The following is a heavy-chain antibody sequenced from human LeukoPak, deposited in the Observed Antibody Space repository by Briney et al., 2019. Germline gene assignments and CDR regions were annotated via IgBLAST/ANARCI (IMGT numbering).Heavy chain of an antibody. J-gene: IGHJ4*02. Sequence: GGSLRLSCAASAFTLTNYCVHWVRQAPGKGREWGSFILFDGSNKYYADSVNGRFTISRDNSKNTVYLQMNSLRAEDTAVYYCAKFYGSGSYPYWGQGTLVSVLS. D-gene: IGHD3-10*01. V-gene: IGHV3-30*02. CDR3: AKFYGSGSYPY. CDR2: ILFDGSNK. CDR1: AFTLTNYC.